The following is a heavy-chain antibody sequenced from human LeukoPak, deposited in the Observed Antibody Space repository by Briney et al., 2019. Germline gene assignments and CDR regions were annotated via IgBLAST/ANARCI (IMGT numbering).Heavy chain of an antibody. D-gene: IGHD6-19*01. Sequence: GASVTVSCLASGYTFTSYYMHWLRQAPGQGLDWMGIINPSGGSTSYVQKFQGRVTMTRDMSTSTVYMKLSSLRSEDTAVYYCARGYSSGCVDWGQGTLGTVSS. CDR1: GYTFTSYY. CDR3: ARGYSSGCVD. CDR2: INPSGGST. V-gene: IGHV1-46*01. J-gene: IGHJ4*02.